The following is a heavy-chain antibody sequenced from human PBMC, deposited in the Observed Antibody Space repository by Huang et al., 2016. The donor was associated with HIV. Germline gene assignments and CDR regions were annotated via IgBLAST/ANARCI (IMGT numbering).Heavy chain of an antibody. CDR2: ISYDGRSD. CDR3: AKESRWFSDFDQ. D-gene: IGHD2-15*01. Sequence: QVQLVESGGGVVQPGTSLRLSCAASGFIFSNFGMHWVRQAQGKGREWVAVISYDGRSDRYSDSVKGRFTISRDNDKNTLSLEMNRLRHDDTAVYYCAKESRWFSDFDQWGQGTLVTVSS. J-gene: IGHJ5*02. V-gene: IGHV3-30*18. CDR1: GFIFSNFG.